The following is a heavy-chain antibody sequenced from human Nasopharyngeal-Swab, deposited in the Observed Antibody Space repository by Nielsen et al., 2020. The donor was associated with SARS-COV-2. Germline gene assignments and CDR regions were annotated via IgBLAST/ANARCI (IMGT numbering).Heavy chain of an antibody. D-gene: IGHD3-22*01. CDR3: ASGDYYDSSGYLFDP. CDR2: IIPIFGTA. Sequence: SVKVSCKASGGTFSSYSISWVRQAPAQGLEWMGGIIPIFGTANYAQKFQGRVTITADESTSTAYMELSSLRSEDTAVYYCASGDYYDSSGYLFDPWGQGTLVTVSS. CDR1: GGTFSSYS. V-gene: IGHV1-69*13. J-gene: IGHJ5*02.